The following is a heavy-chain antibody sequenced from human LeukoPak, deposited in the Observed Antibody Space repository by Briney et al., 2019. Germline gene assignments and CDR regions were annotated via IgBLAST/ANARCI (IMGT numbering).Heavy chain of an antibody. V-gene: IGHV3-66*01. CDR3: ARDQYSYAHASY. Sequence: GGSLRLSCAASGFTVSSNYMSWVRQAPGRGLEWVSVIYSGGTTYYADSVKGRFTISRDNSKNALHLQMNSLRAEDTAVYYCARDQYSYAHASYWGQGTLVTVSS. J-gene: IGHJ4*02. D-gene: IGHD5-18*01. CDR2: IYSGGTT. CDR1: GFTVSSNY.